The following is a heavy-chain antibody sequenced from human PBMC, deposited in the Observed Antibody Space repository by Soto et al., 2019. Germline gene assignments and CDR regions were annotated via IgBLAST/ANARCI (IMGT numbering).Heavy chain of an antibody. CDR3: ARGKRSSSPPLAP. J-gene: IGHJ5*02. CDR2: IYPGDSDT. V-gene: IGHV5-51*01. D-gene: IGHD2-2*01. Sequence: PGKGLEWMGIIYPGDSDTRYSPSFQGQVTISADKSISTAYLQWSSLKASDTAMYYCARGKRSSSPPLAPWRQGTLVTGFS.